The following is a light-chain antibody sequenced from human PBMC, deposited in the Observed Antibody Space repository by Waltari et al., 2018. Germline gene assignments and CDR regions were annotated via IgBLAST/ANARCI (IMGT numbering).Light chain of an antibody. CDR2: AAS. CDR1: KSVSNN. CDR3: QQYNEWPYT. J-gene: IGKJ2*01. Sequence: ETIMTQSPATLSVSPGERASLSCRASKSVSNNLAWYQQKPGQATRLLIYAASSRGTGVPGRFSGGGSGTDFTLTISSLQSEDFAVYYCQQYNEWPYTFGQGTKVDIK. V-gene: IGKV3-15*01.